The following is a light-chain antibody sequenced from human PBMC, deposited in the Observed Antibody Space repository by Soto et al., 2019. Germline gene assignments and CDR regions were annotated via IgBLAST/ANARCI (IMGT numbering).Light chain of an antibody. J-gene: IGKJ2*01. CDR3: LQHNSYPPRYT. V-gene: IGKV1-17*01. CDR1: QGIRND. CDR2: AAS. Sequence: DIQMTQSPSSLSASVGDRVTITCRASQGIRNDLGWYQQKPGKAPKRLIYAASSLQSGGPSRFSGSGAGTEFTITISSLPPEDFATSYSLQHNSYPPRYTFGQGTKLEIK.